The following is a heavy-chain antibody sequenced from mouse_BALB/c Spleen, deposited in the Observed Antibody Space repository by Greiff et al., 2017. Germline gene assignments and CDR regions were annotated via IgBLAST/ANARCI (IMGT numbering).Heavy chain of an antibody. CDR1: GFTFSSYA. Sequence: EVKLMESGGGLVKPGGSLKLSCAASGFTFSSYAMSWVRQSPEKRLEWVAEISSGGSYTYYPATVTGRFTISRDNAKNTLYLEMSSLRSEDTAMYYCARIYDGYYGAYWGQGTLVTVSA. CDR2: ISSGGSYT. V-gene: IGHV5-9-4*01. J-gene: IGHJ3*01. D-gene: IGHD2-3*01. CDR3: ARIYDGYYGAY.